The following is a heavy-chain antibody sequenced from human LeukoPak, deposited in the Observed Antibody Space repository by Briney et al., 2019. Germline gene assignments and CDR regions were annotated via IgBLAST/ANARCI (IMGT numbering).Heavy chain of an antibody. V-gene: IGHV1-2*02. D-gene: IGHD6-19*01. Sequence: GASVKVSCKASGYIFTGYYMHWVRQAPGQGLEWMGGINPNSGGTNYAQKFQGRVTMTRDTSISTVYMELSSLRSEDTAVYYCAREGIAVAGTFDAFDIWGQGTMVTVSS. CDR2: INPNSGGT. J-gene: IGHJ3*02. CDR3: AREGIAVAGTFDAFDI. CDR1: GYIFTGYY.